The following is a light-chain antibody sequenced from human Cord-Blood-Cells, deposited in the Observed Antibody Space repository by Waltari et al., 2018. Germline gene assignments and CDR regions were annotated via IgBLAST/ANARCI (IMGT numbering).Light chain of an antibody. CDR3: CSDGGSTTDV. J-gene: IGLJ1*01. V-gene: IGLV2-23*02. CDR1: RSDVGSYNL. Sequence: QSALTQPASVSGSPGQSITISCTGPRSDVGSYNLVSWYQQHPGKAPRHMIYEVSKRPGGVANRFSCAKSGNTASLIIPGLQAEDEADYYCCSDGGSTTDVLGTGTKVTVL. CDR2: EVS.